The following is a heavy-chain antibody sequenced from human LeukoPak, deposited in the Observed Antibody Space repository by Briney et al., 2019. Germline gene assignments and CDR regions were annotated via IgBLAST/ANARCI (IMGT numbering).Heavy chain of an antibody. CDR2: INHNGNVN. J-gene: IGHJ6*02. D-gene: IGHD3-16*01. CDR3: ARGGGLDV. Sequence: ETLSLTCAVSGGSISSSNWWSWARQAPGKGLEWVASINHNGNVNYYVDSVKGRFTISRDNAKNSLYLQMSNLRAEDTAVYFCARGGGLDVWGQGATVTVSS. CDR1: GGSISSSNW. V-gene: IGHV3-7*03.